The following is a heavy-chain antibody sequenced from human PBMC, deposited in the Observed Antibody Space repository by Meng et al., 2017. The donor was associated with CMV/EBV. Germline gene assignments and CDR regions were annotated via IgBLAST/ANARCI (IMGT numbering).Heavy chain of an antibody. J-gene: IGHJ6*02. CDR2: IKQDGSEK. D-gene: IGHD3-3*01. V-gene: IGHV3-7*01. Sequence: GESLKISCAASGFTFSSYWMSWVRQAPGKRLEWVANIKQDGSEKYYVDSVKGRFTISRDNAKNSLYLQMNSLRAEDTAVYYCASDFWSGYSGYYYYGMDVWGQGTTVTVSS. CDR3: ASDFWSGYSGYYYYGMDV. CDR1: GFTFSSYW.